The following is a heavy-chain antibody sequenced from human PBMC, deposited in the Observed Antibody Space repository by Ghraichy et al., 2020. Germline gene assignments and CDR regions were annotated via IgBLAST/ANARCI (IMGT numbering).Heavy chain of an antibody. CDR3: EIAPGVSSGRSWFDP. CDR2: ISGSGCST. V-gene: IGHV3-23*01. J-gene: IGHJ5*02. Sequence: VSAISGSGCSTYYADSVNGRFTISRDNSKNTLYLQINSLRAEDTAVYYCEIAPGVSSGRSWFDPWGQG. D-gene: IGHD6-19*01.